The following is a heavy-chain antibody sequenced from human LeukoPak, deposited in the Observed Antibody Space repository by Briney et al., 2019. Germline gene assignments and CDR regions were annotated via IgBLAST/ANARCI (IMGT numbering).Heavy chain of an antibody. J-gene: IGHJ5*02. CDR1: GGSFSGYY. CDR2: INHSGST. V-gene: IGHV4-34*01. D-gene: IGHD6-6*01. CDR3: ARRRFIAARRWFDP. Sequence: HPSETLSLTCAVYGGSFSGYYWSWIRQPPGKGLEWIGEINHSGSTNYNPSLKSRVTISVDTSKNQFSLKLSPVTAADTAVYYCARRRFIAARRWFDPWGQGTLVTVSS.